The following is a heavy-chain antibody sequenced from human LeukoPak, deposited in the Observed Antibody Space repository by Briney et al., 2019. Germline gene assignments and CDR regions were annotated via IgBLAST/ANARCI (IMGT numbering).Heavy chain of an antibody. Sequence: SVKVSCKASGGTFSSYAISWVRQAPGQGLEWMGGIIPIFGTANYAQKFQGRVTITTDESTSTAYMELRSLRSDDTAVYYCARDLSVGSYYPDYWGQGTLVTVSS. V-gene: IGHV1-69*05. D-gene: IGHD1-26*01. CDR1: GGTFSSYA. CDR2: IIPIFGTA. J-gene: IGHJ4*02. CDR3: ARDLSVGSYYPDY.